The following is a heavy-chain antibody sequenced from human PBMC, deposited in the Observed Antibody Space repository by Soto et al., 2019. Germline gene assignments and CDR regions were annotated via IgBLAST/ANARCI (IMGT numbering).Heavy chain of an antibody. J-gene: IGHJ4*02. Sequence: SETLSLTCTVSGGTVTSDDYHWTWIRQPPGKGLEWIGFIYYSGTYYNPSLRGRVTISVDTSKNEFSLKLSSVTAADTAVYYCARDLAYCASGSCYAKWGSWGQGTLVTVSS. CDR1: GGTVTSDDYH. CDR3: ARDLAYCASGSCYAKWGS. D-gene: IGHD2-15*01. CDR2: IYYSGT. V-gene: IGHV4-30-4*01.